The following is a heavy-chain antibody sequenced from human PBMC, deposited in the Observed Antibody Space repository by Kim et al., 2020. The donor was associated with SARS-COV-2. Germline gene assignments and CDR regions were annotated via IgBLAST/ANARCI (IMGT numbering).Heavy chain of an antibody. V-gene: IGHV3-15*01. CDR2: IKSKTDGGTT. J-gene: IGHJ6*02. Sequence: GGSLRLSCAASGFTFSNAWMSWVRQAPGKGLEWVGRIKSKTDGGTTDYAAPVKGRFTISRDDSKNTLYLQMNSLKTEDTAVYYCTTAGGTAMVSGGDYYYYYGMDVWGQGTTVTVSS. D-gene: IGHD5-18*01. CDR1: GFTFSNAW. CDR3: TTAGGTAMVSGGDYYYYYGMDV.